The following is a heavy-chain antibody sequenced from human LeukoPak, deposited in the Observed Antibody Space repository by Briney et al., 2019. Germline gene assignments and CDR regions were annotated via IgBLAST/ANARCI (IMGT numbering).Heavy chain of an antibody. CDR1: GYTFTNYG. CDR3: ARSNTSAYYDFWSGYYFPYYYYYMDV. V-gene: IGHV1-18*01. J-gene: IGHJ6*03. CDR2: ISAYHGNT. Sequence: ASVKVSCKASGYTFTNYGISWVRQAPGQGLEWMGWISAYHGNTNYAQKLQGRVSMTTDTSTSTAYMELRSLRSDDTAVYYCARSNTSAYYDFWSGYYFPYYYYYMDVWGKGTTVTVSS. D-gene: IGHD3-3*01.